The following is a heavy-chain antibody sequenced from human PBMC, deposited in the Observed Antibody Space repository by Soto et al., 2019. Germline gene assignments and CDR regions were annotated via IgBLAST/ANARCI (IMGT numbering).Heavy chain of an antibody. J-gene: IGHJ6*03. CDR1: GFTFSSYG. Sequence: QVQLVESGGGVVQPGRSLRLSCAASGFTFSSYGMHWVRQAPGKGLEWVAVIWYDGSNKYYADSVKGRFTISRDNSENTLYLQMNSLRAEDTAVYYCASSYCTNGVCYTGDYYYMDVWGKGTTVTVSS. CDR2: IWYDGSNK. D-gene: IGHD2-8*01. V-gene: IGHV3-33*01. CDR3: ASSYCTNGVCYTGDYYYMDV.